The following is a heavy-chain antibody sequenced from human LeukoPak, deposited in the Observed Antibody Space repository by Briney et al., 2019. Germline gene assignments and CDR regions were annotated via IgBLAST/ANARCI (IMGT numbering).Heavy chain of an antibody. Sequence: GGSQRLSCAVSGFTFDDYAMHWVRQAPGKGLEWVSGISWNSGSIGYADSVKGRFTISRDNAKNSLYLQMNSLRAEDTALYYCAKDLSSSRYEYYFDYWGQGTLVTVSS. J-gene: IGHJ4*02. CDR2: ISWNSGSI. CDR1: GFTFDDYA. D-gene: IGHD6-6*01. V-gene: IGHV3-9*01. CDR3: AKDLSSSRYEYYFDY.